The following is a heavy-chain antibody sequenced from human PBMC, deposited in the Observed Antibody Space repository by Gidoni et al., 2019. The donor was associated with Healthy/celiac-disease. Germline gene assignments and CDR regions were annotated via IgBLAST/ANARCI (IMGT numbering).Heavy chain of an antibody. CDR3: ARADSGSYPFDY. J-gene: IGHJ4*02. D-gene: IGHD1-26*01. V-gene: IGHV1-2*04. CDR2: INPNSGGT. Sequence: QVQLVQSGAEVKKPGASVTVSCKASGSTFTGYYMHWVRQAPGQGLEWMGWINPNSGGTNYAQKFQGWVTMTRDTSISTAYMELSRLRSDDTAVYYCARADSGSYPFDYWGQGTLVTVSS. CDR1: GSTFTGYY.